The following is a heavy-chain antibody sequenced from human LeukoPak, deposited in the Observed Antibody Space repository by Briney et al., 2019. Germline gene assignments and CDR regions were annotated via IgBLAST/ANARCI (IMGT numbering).Heavy chain of an antibody. Sequence: GASVKVSCKASGYTFTSYDINWVRQATGQGLEWMGWMNPNSGNTGYAQKFQGRVTMTRNTSISTAYMELSSLRSEDTAVYYCAVGPYYYDSRGPGEPLDYWRQGTLVTVSS. CDR1: GYTFTSYD. J-gene: IGHJ4*02. CDR2: MNPNSGNT. CDR3: AVGPYYYDSRGPGEPLDY. V-gene: IGHV1-8*01. D-gene: IGHD3-22*01.